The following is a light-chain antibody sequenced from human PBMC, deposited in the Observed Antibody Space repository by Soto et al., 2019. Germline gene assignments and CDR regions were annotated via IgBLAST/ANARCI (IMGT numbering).Light chain of an antibody. CDR3: GSYASSATLM. CDR2: EDT. Sequence: QSVLTQSASVSGSPGQSITISCAGSSSDVGAHNPVSWYQQHPGRAPKLLIYEDTKRPSGISNRFSGSKSGTTASLTISGLQAEDEADYYCGSYASSATLMFGGGTQLTVL. CDR1: SSDVGAHNP. J-gene: IGLJ7*01. V-gene: IGLV2-23*01.